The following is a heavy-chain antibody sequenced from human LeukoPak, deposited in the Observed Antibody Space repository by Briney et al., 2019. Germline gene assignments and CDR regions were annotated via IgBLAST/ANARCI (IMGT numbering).Heavy chain of an antibody. D-gene: IGHD4-23*01. Sequence: SETLSLTCTVSGGSISSSSYYWGWIRQPPGEGLEWIGSIYYSGSTYYNPSLKSRVTISVDTSKNQFSLKLSSVTAADTAVYYCAREGGDYGGNSQFWYFDLWGRGTLVTVSS. CDR3: AREGGDYGGNSQFWYFDL. J-gene: IGHJ2*01. V-gene: IGHV4-39*07. CDR2: IYYSGST. CDR1: GGSISSSSYY.